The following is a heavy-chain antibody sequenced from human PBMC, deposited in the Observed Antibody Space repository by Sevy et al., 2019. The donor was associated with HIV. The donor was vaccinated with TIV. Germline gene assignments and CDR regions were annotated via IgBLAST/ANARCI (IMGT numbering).Heavy chain of an antibody. V-gene: IGHV4-38-2*02. D-gene: IGHD3-10*01. CDR1: AYSISSGYY. CDR2: IYHSGST. CDR3: ARDPLLWFGELFKPTANGWFDP. Sequence: SDTLSLTCAVSAYSISSGYYWGWIRQPPGKGLEWIGSIYHSGSTYYNPSLKSRVTISVDTSKNQFSLKLSSVTAADTAVYYCARDPLLWFGELFKPTANGWFDPWGQGTLVTVSS. J-gene: IGHJ5*02.